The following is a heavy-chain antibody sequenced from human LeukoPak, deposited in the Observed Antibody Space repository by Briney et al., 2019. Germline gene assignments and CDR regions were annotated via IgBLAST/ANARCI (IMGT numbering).Heavy chain of an antibody. CDR1: GFTFSGSA. D-gene: IGHD3-10*01. CDR3: TTPHYYGSGSYSIDY. CDR2: IRSKANSYAT. J-gene: IGHJ4*02. V-gene: IGHV3-73*01. Sequence: PGGSLRHSCAASGFTFSGSAMHWVRQASGKGLEWVGRIRSKANSYATAYAASVKGRFTISRDDSKNTAYLQMNSLKTEDTAVYYCTTPHYYGSGSYSIDYWGQGTLVTVSS.